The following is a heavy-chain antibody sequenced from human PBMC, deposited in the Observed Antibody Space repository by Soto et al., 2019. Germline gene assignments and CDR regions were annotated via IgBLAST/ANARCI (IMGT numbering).Heavy chain of an antibody. CDR3: AKGSGWSNY. CDR1: GFTFSSYG. D-gene: IGHD6-19*01. Sequence: LRLSCAASGFTFSSYGMHWFRQAPGKGLEWVAVISYDGSNKYYADSVKGRFTISRDNSKNTLYLQMNSLRAEDTAVYYCAKGSGWSNYWGQGTLVTVSS. V-gene: IGHV3-30*18. CDR2: ISYDGSNK. J-gene: IGHJ4*02.